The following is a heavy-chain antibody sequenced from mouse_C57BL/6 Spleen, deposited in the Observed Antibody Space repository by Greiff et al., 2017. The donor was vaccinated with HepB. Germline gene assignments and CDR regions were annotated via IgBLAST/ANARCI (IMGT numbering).Heavy chain of an antibody. V-gene: IGHV1-54*01. CDR1: GYAFTNYL. CDR3: ARSVHYYGSSPSV. CDR2: INPGSGGT. Sequence: QVHVKQSGAELVRPGTSVKVSCKASGYAFTNYLIEWVKQRPGQGLEWIGVINPGSGGTNYNEKFKGKATLTADKSSSTAYMQLSSLTSEDSAVYFCARSVHYYGSSPSVWGTGTTVTVSS. D-gene: IGHD1-1*01. J-gene: IGHJ1*03.